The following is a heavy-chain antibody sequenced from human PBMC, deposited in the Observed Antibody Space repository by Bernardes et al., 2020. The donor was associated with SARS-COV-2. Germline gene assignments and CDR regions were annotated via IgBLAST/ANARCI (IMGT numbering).Heavy chain of an antibody. J-gene: IGHJ6*02. CDR2: ISSGSSTI. CDR3: ARAWSSRDGMDV. CDR1: GFTFSSYG. V-gene: IGHV3-48*02. D-gene: IGHD2-2*01. Sequence: GGSLRLSCAASGFTFSSYGMNWVRQAPGKGLEWVSYISSGSSTINYADSVRGRFTISRDNGRHSLYLEMHSLRDEDTAVYYCARAWSSRDGMDVWGQGTTVTVSS.